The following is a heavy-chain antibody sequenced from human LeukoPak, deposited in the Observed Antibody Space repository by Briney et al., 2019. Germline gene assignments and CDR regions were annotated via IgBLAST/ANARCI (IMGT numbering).Heavy chain of an antibody. CDR3: ARGRVERWLQLKVDYFDY. D-gene: IGHD5-24*01. V-gene: IGHV1-69*06. J-gene: IGHJ4*02. Sequence: SVKVSCKASGGTFSSYAISWVRQAPGQGLEWMGGIIPIFGTANYAQKFQGRVTITADKSTSTAYMELSSLRSEDTAVYYCARGRVERWLQLKVDYFDYWGQGTLVTVSS. CDR2: IIPIFGTA. CDR1: GGTFSSYA.